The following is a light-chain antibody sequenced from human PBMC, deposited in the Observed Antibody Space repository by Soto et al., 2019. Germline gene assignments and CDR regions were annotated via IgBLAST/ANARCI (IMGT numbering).Light chain of an antibody. Sequence: EGGLTHYPGTLSLSPGGRATLSCRASQSISSTYLAWYQQKRGQAPRLLIYGASSRATGIPDRFSGSGSGTDFTLTISRLEPEDFALYYCHQYGGSLTFGGGTKVDNK. V-gene: IGKV3-20*01. CDR1: QSISSTY. CDR3: HQYGGSLT. CDR2: GAS. J-gene: IGKJ4*01.